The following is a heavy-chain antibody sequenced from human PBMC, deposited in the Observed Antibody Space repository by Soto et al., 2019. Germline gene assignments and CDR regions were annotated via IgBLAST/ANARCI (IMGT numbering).Heavy chain of an antibody. D-gene: IGHD3-22*01. V-gene: IGHV3-30-3*01. CDR1: GFTFSSYA. CDR3: ARGASGYFPRIDAFDI. CDR2: ISYDGSNK. Sequence: GGSLRLSCAASGFTFSSYAMHWVRQAPGKGLEWVAVISYDGSNKYYADSVKGRFTISRDNSKNTLYLQMNSLRAEDTAVYYCARGASGYFPRIDAFDIWGQGTMVTVS. J-gene: IGHJ3*02.